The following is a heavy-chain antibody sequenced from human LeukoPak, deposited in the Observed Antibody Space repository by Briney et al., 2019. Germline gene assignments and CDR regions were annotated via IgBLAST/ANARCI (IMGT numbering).Heavy chain of an antibody. J-gene: IGHJ4*02. CDR2: ISSDGSRV. CDR3: AKLCSPSGCPFDY. CDR1: GFTFSDYW. Sequence: PGGSLRLSCAASGFTFSDYWMHWVRQAPGKGLVWVSRISSDGSRVTYADSVKGRFTISRDNAKNTLYLQMNSLRAEDTAVYYCAKLCSPSGCPFDYWGQGTLVTVSS. D-gene: IGHD3-10*02. V-gene: IGHV3-74*01.